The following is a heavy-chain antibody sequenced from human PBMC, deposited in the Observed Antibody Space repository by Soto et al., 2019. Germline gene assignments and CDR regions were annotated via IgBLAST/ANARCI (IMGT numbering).Heavy chain of an antibody. CDR2: IWYDGSNK. J-gene: IGHJ4*02. Sequence: QVQLVESGGGVVQPGRSLRLSCAASGFTFSSYGMHWVRQAPGKGLEWVAVIWYDGSNKYYADSVKGRFTISRDNSKNTLYLQMNSLRAEDTAVYYCAKDTLAAAGEVPFFEYWGQGTLVTVSS. V-gene: IGHV3-33*06. CDR1: GFTFSSYG. D-gene: IGHD6-13*01. CDR3: AKDTLAAAGEVPFFEY.